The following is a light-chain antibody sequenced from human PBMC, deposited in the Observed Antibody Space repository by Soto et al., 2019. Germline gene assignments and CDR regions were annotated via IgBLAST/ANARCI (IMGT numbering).Light chain of an antibody. V-gene: IGKV3-20*01. CDR2: DAS. CDR1: QTLSSNY. Sequence: EIVLTQSPGTLSLSPGERVTLSCRASQTLSSNYLAWYQQKPGQAPRLLIYDASSRATGIPDRFSGSGSGTDFTLTISRLEPEDFAVYFCQQYGGSPQTFGQGTKLEIK. CDR3: QQYGGSPQT. J-gene: IGKJ2*01.